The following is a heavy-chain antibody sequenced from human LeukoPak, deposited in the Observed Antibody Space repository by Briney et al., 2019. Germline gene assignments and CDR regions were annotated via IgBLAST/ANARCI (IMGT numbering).Heavy chain of an antibody. J-gene: IGHJ6*02. CDR1: GFTFSSFG. V-gene: IGHV3-30*18. CDR2: ISYDGSNK. CDR3: AKGLNYYDSSGYYLEFYYYYGMDV. Sequence: PGGSLRLSCAASGFTFSSFGMHWVRQAPGKGLEWVAVISYDGSNKYYADSVKGRFTISRDNSKNTLYLQMNSLRAEDTAVYYCAKGLNYYDSSGYYLEFYYYYGMDVWGQGTTVTVSS. D-gene: IGHD3-22*01.